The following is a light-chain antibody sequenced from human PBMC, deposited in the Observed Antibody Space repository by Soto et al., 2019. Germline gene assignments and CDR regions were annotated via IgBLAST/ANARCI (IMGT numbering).Light chain of an antibody. CDR2: GAS. V-gene: IGKV3-20*01. J-gene: IGKJ1*01. CDR1: QSVNSRY. CDR3: QQYGSTPRT. Sequence: EIALQQNPGTLSLSPGERATLSCRASQSVNSRYLAWYQQKAGQAPRLLIYGASSRATGIPDRFSGSGSGTDFTLTISRLEPEDFAVYYCQQYGSTPRTFGHRTMV.